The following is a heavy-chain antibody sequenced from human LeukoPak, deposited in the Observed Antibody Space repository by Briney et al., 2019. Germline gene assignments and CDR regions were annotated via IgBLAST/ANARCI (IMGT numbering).Heavy chain of an antibody. CDR2: INPNSGTT. Sequence: GASVKVSCKASGYTFTGYYMHWVRQAPGQGLEWMGWINPNSGTTKYAQKFQGRVTMTRDTSISTAYMEMSSLRSEDTAVYYCGRVSCGGNCYSLIGTFDIWGQGTMVTVSS. D-gene: IGHD2-15*01. CDR3: GRVSCGGNCYSLIGTFDI. CDR1: GYTFTGYY. V-gene: IGHV1-2*02. J-gene: IGHJ3*02.